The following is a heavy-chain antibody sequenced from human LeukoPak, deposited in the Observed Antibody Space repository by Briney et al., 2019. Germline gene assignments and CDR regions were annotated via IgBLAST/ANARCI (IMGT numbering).Heavy chain of an antibody. V-gene: IGHV4-59*11. CDR2: LLDSWRT. J-gene: IGHJ4*02. D-gene: IGHD5-18*01. Sequence: SETLSLTCTVSGASISTHYWSWLRQPPGKGLEWIGYLLDSWRTKDNPSLQSRVTLSPDTSKNQFSLRLTSVTAADTAVYYCATIRRGSIYGYFDFWGQGVLVTVSS. CDR1: GASISTHY. CDR3: ATIRRGSIYGYFDF.